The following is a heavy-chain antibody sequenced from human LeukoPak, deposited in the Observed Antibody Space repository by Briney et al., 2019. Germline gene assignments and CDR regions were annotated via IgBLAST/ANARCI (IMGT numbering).Heavy chain of an antibody. Sequence: GASVKVSCKASGYTFTGYYMHWVRQAPGQGPEWMGWISAHNGNTNYAQKFQGRVTMTTDTSTSTAYMELRSLRSDDTAVYYCARAEYCSSTSCYSGGRLYSSSAGDYWGQGTLVTVSS. D-gene: IGHD2-2*01. CDR2: ISAHNGNT. V-gene: IGHV1-18*04. CDR3: ARAEYCSSTSCYSGGRLYSSSAGDY. CDR1: GYTFTGYY. J-gene: IGHJ4*02.